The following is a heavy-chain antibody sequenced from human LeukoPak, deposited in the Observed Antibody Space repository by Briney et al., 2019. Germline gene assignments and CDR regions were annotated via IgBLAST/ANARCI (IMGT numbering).Heavy chain of an antibody. Sequence: PSETLSLTCAVYGGSFSGYYWSWIRQPPGKGLEWMGEINHSGSTNYNPSLKSRVTISVDTSNNQFSLKLSSVTAADTAVYYCARGLHSSSWYLYYFDYWGQGTLVTVSS. D-gene: IGHD6-13*01. CDR1: GGSFSGYY. V-gene: IGHV4-34*01. J-gene: IGHJ4*02. CDR2: INHSGST. CDR3: ARGLHSSSWYLYYFDY.